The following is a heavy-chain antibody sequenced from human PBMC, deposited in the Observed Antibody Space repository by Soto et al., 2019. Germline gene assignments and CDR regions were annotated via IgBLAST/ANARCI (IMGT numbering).Heavy chain of an antibody. V-gene: IGHV1-18*04. CDR1: GYTFTSYY. D-gene: IGHD1-26*01. J-gene: IGHJ4*02. CDR2: ISAYNGNT. CDR3: ARGTGGYSGSLNFDF. Sequence: ASVKVSCKASGYTFTSYYMHWVRQAPGQGLEWMGWISAYNGNTNYAQRLQGRVTMTTDTSTSTAYMELRSLRSDDTAVYYCARGTGGYSGSLNFDFWGQGTLVTVSS.